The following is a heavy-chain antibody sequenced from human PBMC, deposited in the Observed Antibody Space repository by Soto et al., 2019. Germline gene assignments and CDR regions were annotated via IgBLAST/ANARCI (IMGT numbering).Heavy chain of an antibody. CDR2: ISSNGGST. CDR1: GFTFSSYA. Sequence: GGSLRLSCSASGFTFSSYAMHWVRQAPGKGLEYVSAISSNGGSTYYADSVKGRFTISRDNSKNTLYLQMSSLRAEDTAVYYCVKDFPYGDYGSGYFDYWGQGTLVTVSS. J-gene: IGHJ4*02. D-gene: IGHD4-17*01. CDR3: VKDFPYGDYGSGYFDY. V-gene: IGHV3-64D*08.